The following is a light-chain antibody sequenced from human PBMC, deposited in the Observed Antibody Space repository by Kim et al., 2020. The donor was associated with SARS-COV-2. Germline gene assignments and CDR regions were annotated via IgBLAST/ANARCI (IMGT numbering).Light chain of an antibody. CDR2: DAS. Sequence: PGDRATLSCRASQSVSSYLAWYQQKPRQPPRLLIYDASNRATGIPARFSGSGSGTDFTLTISSLEPEDFAVYYCQQRYSWPPLSFGGGTKVDIK. CDR1: QSVSSY. J-gene: IGKJ4*01. V-gene: IGKV3-11*01. CDR3: QQRYSWPPLS.